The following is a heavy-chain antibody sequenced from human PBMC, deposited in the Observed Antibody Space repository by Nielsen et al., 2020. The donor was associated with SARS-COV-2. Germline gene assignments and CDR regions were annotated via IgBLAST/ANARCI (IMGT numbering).Heavy chain of an antibody. Sequence: SETLSLTCAVNGESFSGNFWAWIRQSPGKGLEWIAEINHLGSMNFNPSLKSRITISVDMSKNQISLKLTSVTATDTAVYYCATRGTLHDAFDFWNQGTVVTVSS. J-gene: IGHJ3*01. CDR3: ATRGTLHDAFDF. D-gene: IGHD3-16*01. V-gene: IGHV4-34*01. CDR2: INHLGSM. CDR1: GESFSGNF.